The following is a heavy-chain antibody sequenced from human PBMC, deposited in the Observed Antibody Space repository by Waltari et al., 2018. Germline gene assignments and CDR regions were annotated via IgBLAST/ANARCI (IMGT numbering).Heavy chain of an antibody. D-gene: IGHD6-6*01. Sequence: QVHLQESGPGLVKPSQTLSLTCSISDDSINTGPFYVTWLRQYPGQCLEWIAYVEHTGSPAYNPSLRSRFSMSVDTSKRHFSQKLMSVTAADTASYFCAISSSGGNYFDYWGRGTLVTVSS. CDR1: DDSINTGPFY. CDR3: AISSSGGNYFDY. CDR2: VEHTGSP. J-gene: IGHJ4*02. V-gene: IGHV4-31*03.